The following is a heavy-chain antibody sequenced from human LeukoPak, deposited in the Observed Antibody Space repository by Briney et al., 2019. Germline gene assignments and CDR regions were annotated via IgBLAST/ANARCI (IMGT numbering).Heavy chain of an antibody. Sequence: GESLKISCRGSGYTFVDYWSGWARQMPGKGLGWIGFIYPSDSDTRYSPSFQGQVTISADATMNTAFLQWSSLKASDTAIYYCAWFRCGGDCHSDFWGQGTLVTVAS. CDR2: IYPSDSDT. J-gene: IGHJ4*02. D-gene: IGHD2-21*02. CDR3: AWFRCGGDCHSDF. CDR1: GYTFVDYW. V-gene: IGHV5-51*01.